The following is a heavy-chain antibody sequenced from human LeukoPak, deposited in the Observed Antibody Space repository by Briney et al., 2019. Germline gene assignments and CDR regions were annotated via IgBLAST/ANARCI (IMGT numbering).Heavy chain of an antibody. V-gene: IGHV3-20*04. J-gene: IGHJ4*02. Sequence: GGSLRLSCAASGFTFDDYGMSWVRQAPGKGLEWVSGINWNGGSTGYADSVKGRFTISRDNAKNSLYLQMTSLRAEDTAVYYCSRDLKWNPIDHWGQGTPVAVSS. D-gene: IGHD1-1*01. CDR1: GFTFDDYG. CDR2: INWNGGST. CDR3: SRDLKWNPIDH.